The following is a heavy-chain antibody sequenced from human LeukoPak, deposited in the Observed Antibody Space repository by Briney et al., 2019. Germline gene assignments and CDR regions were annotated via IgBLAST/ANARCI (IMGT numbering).Heavy chain of an antibody. Sequence: GGSVTLLCAASVFTFRTYAVSCVRQAPGKGLEWLSTISGGGGSTYYADSVKGRFTISRDSSKNTLYLQMNSLRAEDTAVYYCAKEKALRDYDILTRYFDYWGQGT. D-gene: IGHD3-9*01. CDR2: ISGGGGST. V-gene: IGHV3-23*01. J-gene: IGHJ4*02. CDR1: VFTFRTYA. CDR3: AKEKALRDYDILTRYFDY.